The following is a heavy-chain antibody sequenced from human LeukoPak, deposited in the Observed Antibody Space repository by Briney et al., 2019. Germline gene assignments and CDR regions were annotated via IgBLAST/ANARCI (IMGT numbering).Heavy chain of an antibody. J-gene: IGHJ3*02. CDR1: GGSISSGGYY. CDR3: ARGNGYQLPSGVGAFDI. V-gene: IGHV4-31*03. CDR2: IYYSGST. D-gene: IGHD2-2*01. Sequence: PSQTLSLTCTVSGGSISSGGYYWSWIRQHPGKGLEWIGYIYYSGSTYYNPSLKSRVTISVDTSKNQFSLKLSSVTAADTAVYYRARGNGYQLPSGVGAFDIWGQGTMVTVSS.